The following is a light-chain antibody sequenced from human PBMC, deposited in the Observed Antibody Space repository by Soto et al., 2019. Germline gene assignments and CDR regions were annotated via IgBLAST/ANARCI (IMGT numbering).Light chain of an antibody. J-gene: IGKJ4*01. Sequence: EIVLTQSPGPLSLSPGERATLSCRASQSDSSSHLAWYPPKPVQAPSLLIYGASTRATGTPARFSGSGSGTECTLTISRLQSEDVAVYDCQQYNNWPLTVGGGTKVGIK. CDR2: GAS. CDR1: QSDSSSH. V-gene: IGKV3-15*01. CDR3: QQYNNWPLT.